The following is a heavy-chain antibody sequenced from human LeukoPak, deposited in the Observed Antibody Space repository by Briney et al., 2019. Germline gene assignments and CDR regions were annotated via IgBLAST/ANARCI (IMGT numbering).Heavy chain of an antibody. J-gene: IGHJ6*03. Sequence: NPAETLSLTCTVSGGSTINYYWSWLRQSAGKGLEWVGRIYITGTTDYNPSLKSRLTMSIDTSKNQFSLNLRSVTAADTAVYYCARLKFYDSTGYNQGYYMDVWGKGLTVTVSS. CDR1: GGSTINYY. CDR3: ARLKFYDSTGYNQGYYMDV. CDR2: IYITGTT. V-gene: IGHV4-4*07. D-gene: IGHD3-22*01.